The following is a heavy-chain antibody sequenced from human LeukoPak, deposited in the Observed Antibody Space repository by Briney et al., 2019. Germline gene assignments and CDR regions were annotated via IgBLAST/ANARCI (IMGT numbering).Heavy chain of an antibody. Sequence: PSETLSLTCTVSGGSVSSYYWSWIRQPAGKGLEWIGRTYTSGSINYNPSLKSRVTISVDTSKNQFSLELTSVTATDTALYFCATSSGGTTVLPSAWGQGTLVTVSS. V-gene: IGHV4-4*07. J-gene: IGHJ5*02. CDR2: TYTSGSI. D-gene: IGHD2-15*01. CDR1: GGSVSSYY. CDR3: ATSSGGTTVLPSA.